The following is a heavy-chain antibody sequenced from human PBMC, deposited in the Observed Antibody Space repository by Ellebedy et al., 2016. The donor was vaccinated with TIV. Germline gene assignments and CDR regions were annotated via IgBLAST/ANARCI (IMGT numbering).Heavy chain of an antibody. V-gene: IGHV3-7*01. CDR1: GFTFSNNY. J-gene: IGHJ4*02. CDR3: ARESYSSGRAGTFDY. CDR2: IKQDGTEK. D-gene: IGHD6-19*01. Sequence: PGGSLRLSCAASGFTFSNNYMSWVRQAPGKGLEWVANIKQDGTEKYYVDSVKGRFTISRDNAKNSLYLQMNSLRAEDTGLYFCARESYSSGRAGTFDYWGQGALVTVSS.